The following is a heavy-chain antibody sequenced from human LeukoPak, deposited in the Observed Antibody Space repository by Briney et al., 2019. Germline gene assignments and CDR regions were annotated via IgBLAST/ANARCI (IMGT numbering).Heavy chain of an antibody. V-gene: IGHV3-23*01. Sequence: GGSLRLSCVASGFTFSSYAMSWVRQAPGKGLEWVSAISGSGGSTYYADSVKGRFTISRDNSKNTLYLQMNSLRAEDTAVYYCAGFHCSGGSCVDYWGQGTLVTVSS. CDR3: AGFHCSGGSCVDY. CDR1: GFTFSSYA. CDR2: ISGSGGST. D-gene: IGHD2-15*01. J-gene: IGHJ4*02.